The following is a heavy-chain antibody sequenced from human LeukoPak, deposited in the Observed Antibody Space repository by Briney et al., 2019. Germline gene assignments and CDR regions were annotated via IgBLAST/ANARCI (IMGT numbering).Heavy chain of an antibody. CDR2: IKQDGTEK. CDR1: GFSFTTYW. Sequence: GGSLRLSCAASGFSFTTYWMSWVRQAPGKGLEWVANIKQDGTEKYYVDSVKGRFTISRDNAKNSLHLQMNSLRVEDTAVYYCAKLAKYFYGSETYYFFEHWGQGTPVTASS. D-gene: IGHD3-10*01. CDR3: AKLAKYFYGSETYYFFEH. V-gene: IGHV3-7*01. J-gene: IGHJ4*02.